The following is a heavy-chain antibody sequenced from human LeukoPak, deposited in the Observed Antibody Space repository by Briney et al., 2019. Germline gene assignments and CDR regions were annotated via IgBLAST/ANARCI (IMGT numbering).Heavy chain of an antibody. CDR1: GFTLSSNY. J-gene: IGHJ4*02. V-gene: IGHV3-66*01. CDR2: IYSGGGT. CDR3: ATETDDY. Sequence: PGGSLRLSCPASGFTLSSNYMSWVRQAPGKGLEWVSVIYSGGGTYYADSVKGRFTISRDNSKNTVYLQMNSLRAEDTAVYYCATETDDYWGQGTLVTVSS. D-gene: IGHD2-21*02.